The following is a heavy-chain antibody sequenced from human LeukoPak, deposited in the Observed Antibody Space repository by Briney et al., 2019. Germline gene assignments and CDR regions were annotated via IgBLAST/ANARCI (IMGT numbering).Heavy chain of an antibody. CDR2: IKEDGSEK. Sequence: GGSLSLSCAASGFTFSNDWMSWVRQAPGKGLEWVANIKEDGSEKYYVDSVKGRFTISRDNAGNSLYLQMNSLRAEDTAVYYCASGRQLGYWGQGTLVTVSS. J-gene: IGHJ4*02. CDR1: GFTFSNDW. CDR3: ASGRQLGY. D-gene: IGHD6-13*01. V-gene: IGHV3-7*01.